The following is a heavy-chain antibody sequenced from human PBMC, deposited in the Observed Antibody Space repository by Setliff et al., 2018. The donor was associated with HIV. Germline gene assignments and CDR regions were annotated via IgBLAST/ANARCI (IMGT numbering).Heavy chain of an antibody. CDR1: GGTFSNYA. V-gene: IGHV1-69*13. CDR3: ASPYENNSGPDY. J-gene: IGHJ4*02. CDR2: IIPIFGTA. D-gene: IGHD7-27*01. Sequence: ASVKVSCKASGGTFSNYAISWVRQAPGQGLEWMGGIIPIFGTAHYAQKFQGRVTITADESTNTAYMELNRLTPGDTAVYYCASPYENNSGPDYWGQGTPVTVSS.